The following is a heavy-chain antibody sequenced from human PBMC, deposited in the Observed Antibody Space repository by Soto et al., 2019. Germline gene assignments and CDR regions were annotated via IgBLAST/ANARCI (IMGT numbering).Heavy chain of an antibody. Sequence: EVQLVESGGGLVQPGGSLRLSCAASGFTFSNFWMHWVRQVPGKGLMWVSRINEDGRIINYADSVKGRFTIPRDNARETLYLEKNRRRAEDTAKYFCPRDIGGGGADLGQGALVNVSS. J-gene: IGHJ4*02. D-gene: IGHD1-26*01. V-gene: IGHV3-74*01. CDR3: PRDIGGGGAD. CDR2: INEDGRII. CDR1: GFTFSNFW.